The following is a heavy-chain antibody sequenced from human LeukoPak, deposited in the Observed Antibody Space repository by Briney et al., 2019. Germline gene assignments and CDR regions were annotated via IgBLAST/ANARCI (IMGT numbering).Heavy chain of an antibody. V-gene: IGHV4-39*07. CDR3: AREPGFMIVVVIHTGGAFDI. D-gene: IGHD3-22*01. CDR2: IYYSGST. Sequence: SETLSLTCTVSGGSISSSSYYWGWIRQPPGKGLEWIGSIYYSGSTYYNPSLKSRVTISVDASKNQFSLKLSSVTATDTAVYYCAREPGFMIVVVIHTGGAFDIWGQGTMVTVSS. J-gene: IGHJ3*02. CDR1: GGSISSSSYY.